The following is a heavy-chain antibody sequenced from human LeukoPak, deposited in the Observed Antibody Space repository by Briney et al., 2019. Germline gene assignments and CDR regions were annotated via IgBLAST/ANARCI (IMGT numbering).Heavy chain of an antibody. D-gene: IGHD6-6*01. Sequence: GGSLRLSCAASGFTFSSYSMNWVRQAPGKGLEWVSYISSSSSTIYYADSVRGRFTISRDNARNSLYLQMNSLRAEDTAVYYCARGGAARPDIWGQGTMVIVSS. CDR3: ARGGAARPDI. J-gene: IGHJ3*02. CDR1: GFTFSSYS. CDR2: ISSSSSTI. V-gene: IGHV3-48*01.